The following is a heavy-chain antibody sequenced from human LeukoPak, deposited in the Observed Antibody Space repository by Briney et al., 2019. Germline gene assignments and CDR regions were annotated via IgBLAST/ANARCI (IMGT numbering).Heavy chain of an antibody. J-gene: IGHJ4*02. Sequence: ASVKVSCKASGYTFTSYYMHWVRQAPGQGLEWMGIINPSGGSTSYAQKFQGRVTMTRDMSTNTVYLELSSLRSEDTAVYYCAREGIAARPLDYWGQGTLVTVSS. CDR2: INPSGGST. D-gene: IGHD6-6*01. CDR3: AREGIAARPLDY. V-gene: IGHV1-46*01. CDR1: GYTFTSYY.